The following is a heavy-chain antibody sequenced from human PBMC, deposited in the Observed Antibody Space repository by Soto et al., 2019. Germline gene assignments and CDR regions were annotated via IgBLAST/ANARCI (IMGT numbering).Heavy chain of an antibody. CDR1: GYTFTNYG. CDR3: SRGTSIPASGDY. D-gene: IGHD6-6*01. Sequence: QVRLVQSGAEVKKPGASVKVSCKASGYTFTNYGINWVRQAPGQGLEWLGWVSAYNCEIRYAQRVQARVSMTTDTSTTTAYMESRSLRSGDTAVYYCSRGTSIPASGDYWGQGTLVTVSS. J-gene: IGHJ4*01. V-gene: IGHV1-18*01. CDR2: VSAYNCEI.